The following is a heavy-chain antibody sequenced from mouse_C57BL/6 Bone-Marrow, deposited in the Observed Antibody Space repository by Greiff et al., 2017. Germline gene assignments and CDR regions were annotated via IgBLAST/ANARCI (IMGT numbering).Heavy chain of an antibody. CDR2: IDPENGDT. Sequence: VQLQQSGAELVRPGASVKLSCTASGFNINDDYMHWVKQRPEQGLEWIGRIDPENGDTEYASKFQGKATITADTSSTTAYLQLSSLTSEDTAVYYCTRLGLFYWYVDVGGTGTTVTVSS. J-gene: IGHJ1*03. V-gene: IGHV14-4*01. CDR1: GFNINDDY. CDR3: TRLGLFYWYVDV.